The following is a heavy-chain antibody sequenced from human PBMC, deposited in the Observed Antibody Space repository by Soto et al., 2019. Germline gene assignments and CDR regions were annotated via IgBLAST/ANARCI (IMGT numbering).Heavy chain of an antibody. CDR3: AKDLKPGSRWSLGGVEHCMDV. CDR1: GFSFSSYD. V-gene: IGHV3-30*18. D-gene: IGHD3-16*01. Sequence: QVQLVESGGGVVQPGRSLRLSCVGSGFSFSSYDMNWVRQAPGTGLEWVALVSYDGSKKYYGDSVRGRVTISRDNSKNILYLQMDPLRPEETAIYYCAKDLKPGSRWSLGGVEHCMDVWGRGTTVSVSS. CDR2: VSYDGSKK. J-gene: IGHJ6*03.